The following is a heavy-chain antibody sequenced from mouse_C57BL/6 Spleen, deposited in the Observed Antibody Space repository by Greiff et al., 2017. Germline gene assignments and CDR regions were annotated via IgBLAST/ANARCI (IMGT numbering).Heavy chain of an antibody. CDR3: ARESSSYGFDY. V-gene: IGHV5-4*01. J-gene: IGHJ2*01. D-gene: IGHD1-1*01. Sequence: KLVESGGGLVKPGGSLKLSCAASGFTFSSYAMSWVRQTPEKRLEWVATISDGGSYTYYPDNVKGRFTISRDNAKNNLYLQMSHLKSEDTAMYYCARESSSYGFDYWGQGTTLTVSS. CDR2: ISDGGSYT. CDR1: GFTFSSYA.